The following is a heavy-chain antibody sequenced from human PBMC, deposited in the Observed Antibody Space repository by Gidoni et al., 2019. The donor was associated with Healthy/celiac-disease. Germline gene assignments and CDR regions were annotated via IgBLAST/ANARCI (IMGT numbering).Heavy chain of an antibody. CDR2: INHSAST. CDR3: ARGQRGYSYGLWYFDL. Sequence: QVQLQQWGAGLLKPSETLSLTCAVYGGSFSGYYWSWLRQPPGKGLEWIGEINHSASTNYNPSLKSRVTISVDTSKNQFSLKLSSVTAADTAVYYCARGQRGYSYGLWYFDLWGRGTLVTVSS. CDR1: GGSFSGYY. J-gene: IGHJ2*01. V-gene: IGHV4-34*01. D-gene: IGHD5-18*01.